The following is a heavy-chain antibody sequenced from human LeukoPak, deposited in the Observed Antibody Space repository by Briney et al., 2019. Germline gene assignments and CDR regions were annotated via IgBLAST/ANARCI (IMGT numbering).Heavy chain of an antibody. V-gene: IGHV3-53*05. Sequence: GGSLRLSCAASGFTVSSNYMSWVRQAPGKGLEWVSVLYIGGTTYYGDSVKGRFTISRDDSKNTVYFQMYSLRLEDTAVYCCGREEVDYYDSSGYRDWGQGTLVTV. CDR2: LYIGGTT. D-gene: IGHD3-22*01. CDR3: GREEVDYYDSSGYRD. J-gene: IGHJ4*02. CDR1: GFTVSSNY.